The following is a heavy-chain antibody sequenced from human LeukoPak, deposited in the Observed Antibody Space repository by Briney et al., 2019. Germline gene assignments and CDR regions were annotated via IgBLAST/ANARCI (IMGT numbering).Heavy chain of an antibody. CDR2: IKQDGSEK. CDR3: ARDNYGGNLLYYYYYMDV. V-gene: IGHV3-7*01. CDR1: GFTFSSYW. J-gene: IGHJ6*03. D-gene: IGHD4-23*01. Sequence: GGSLRLSCAASGFTFSSYWMSWVRQAPGKGLEWVANIKQDGSEKYYVDSVKGRFTISRDNAKNSLYLQMNSLRAEDTAVYYCARDNYGGNLLYYYYYMDVWAKGPRSPSP.